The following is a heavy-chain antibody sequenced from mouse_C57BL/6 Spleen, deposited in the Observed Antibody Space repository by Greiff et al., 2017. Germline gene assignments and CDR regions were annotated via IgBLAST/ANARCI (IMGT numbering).Heavy chain of an antibody. CDR1: GYSITSGYY. Sequence: DVQLQESGPGLVKPSQSLSLTCSVTGYSITSGYYWNWIRQFPGNKLEWMGYISYDGSNNYNPSLKNRISITRDTSKNQFFMTLNSVPTEDTATYYCDSPHYYGSKDWYFDVWGTGTTVTVSS. D-gene: IGHD1-1*01. CDR3: DSPHYYGSKDWYFDV. V-gene: IGHV3-6*01. CDR2: ISYDGSN. J-gene: IGHJ1*03.